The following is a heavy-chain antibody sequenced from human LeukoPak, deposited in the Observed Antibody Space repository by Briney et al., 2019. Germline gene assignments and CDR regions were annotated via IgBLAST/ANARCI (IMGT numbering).Heavy chain of an antibody. CDR2: INHSGST. Sequence: SETLSLTCAVYGGSFSGYYWSWIRQPPGKGLEWIGEINHSGSTNYNPSLKSRVTISVDTSKNQFSLKLSSVTAADTAVYYCARRDDSSGYYTDYWGQGALVTVSS. J-gene: IGHJ4*02. CDR1: GGSFSGYY. CDR3: ARRDDSSGYYTDY. V-gene: IGHV4-34*01. D-gene: IGHD3-22*01.